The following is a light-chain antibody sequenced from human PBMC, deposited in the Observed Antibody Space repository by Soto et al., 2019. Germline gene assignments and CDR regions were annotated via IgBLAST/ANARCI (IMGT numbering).Light chain of an antibody. V-gene: IGLV2-23*01. CDR3: CSYAGRTSIVL. Sequence: QSALTQPASVSGSPGQSITISCTGAKSDVGSYSLVSWFQQHPGKAPKLMIYEGSRRPSGVSNRFSGSQSDNTASLTISGLQTEDEADYYCCSYAGRTSIVLFGGGTKLTVL. CDR1: KSDVGSYSL. CDR2: EGS. J-gene: IGLJ3*02.